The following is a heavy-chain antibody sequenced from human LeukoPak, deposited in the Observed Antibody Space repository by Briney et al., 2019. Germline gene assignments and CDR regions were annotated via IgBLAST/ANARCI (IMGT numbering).Heavy chain of an antibody. D-gene: IGHD6-13*01. V-gene: IGHV4-39*07. CDR3: ARRLYSSSLLDY. Sequence: SETLSLTCTVSGGSISSSSYYWGWIRQPPGKGLEWIGSIYYSGSTYYNPSLKSRVAISVDTSKNQFSLKLSSVTAADTAVYYCARRLYSSSLLDYWGQGTLVTVSS. J-gene: IGHJ4*02. CDR2: IYYSGST. CDR1: GGSISSSSYY.